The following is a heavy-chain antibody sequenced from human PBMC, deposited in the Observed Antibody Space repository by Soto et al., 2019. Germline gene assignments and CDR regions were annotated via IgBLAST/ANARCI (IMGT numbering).Heavy chain of an antibody. CDR1: GFAFSDSA. CDR2: IGIGSSTK. V-gene: IGHV3-48*01. J-gene: IGHJ3*01. Sequence: PGGSLRLSCAASGFAFSDSAMHWVRQAPGKGLEWVSYIGIGSSTKYYADSVKGRFTISRDNAKNSLYLQMNSLRAEDTAVYYCARDQLYYNDISGRPLNAFDVWGQGTMVTVSS. D-gene: IGHD3-22*01. CDR3: ARDQLYYNDISGRPLNAFDV.